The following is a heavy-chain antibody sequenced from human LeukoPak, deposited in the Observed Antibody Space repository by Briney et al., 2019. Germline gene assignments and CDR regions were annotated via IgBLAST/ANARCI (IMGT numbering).Heavy chain of an antibody. CDR3: AKDPNPFYDFWSGYK. CDR2: IGGRDDRT. V-gene: IGHV3-23*01. CDR1: GFTFAGHT. Sequence: GGSLRLSCAASGFTFAGHTMTWLRQAPGKGLEWVSIIGGRDDRTYYADSVEGRFTISRDNSKNILYLQMSSLRAEDTAVYYCAKDPNPFYDFWSGYKWGQGTLVTVFS. D-gene: IGHD3-3*01. J-gene: IGHJ4*02.